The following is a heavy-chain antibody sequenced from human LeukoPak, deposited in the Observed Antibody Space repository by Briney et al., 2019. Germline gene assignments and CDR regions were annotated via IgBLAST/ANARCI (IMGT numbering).Heavy chain of an antibody. CDR2: IYYSGST. V-gene: IGHV4-59*12. Sequence: PSETLSLTCTVSGGSLSSYYWSWLRQPPGKGLEGIGYIYYSGSTNYNPSLKSRVTISVDTSKNQFSLKLSSVTAADTAVYYCARGGPYYGSGSYYNLREFDYWGQGTLVTVSS. CDR3: ARGGPYYGSGSYYNLREFDY. CDR1: GGSLSSYY. J-gene: IGHJ4*02. D-gene: IGHD3-10*01.